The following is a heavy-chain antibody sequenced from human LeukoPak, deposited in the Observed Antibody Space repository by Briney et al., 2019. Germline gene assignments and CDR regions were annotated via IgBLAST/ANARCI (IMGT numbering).Heavy chain of an antibody. J-gene: IGHJ4*02. CDR3: ARDGPPKVRGVITDY. D-gene: IGHD3-10*01. V-gene: IGHV1-69*04. CDR1: GGTFSSYA. CDR2: IIPILGIA. Sequence: SVKVSCKASGGTFSSYAISWVRQAPGQGLEWMGRIIPILGIANYAQKFQGRVTITADRSTSTAYMELSSLRSGDTAVYYCARDGPPKVRGVITDYWGQGTLVTVSS.